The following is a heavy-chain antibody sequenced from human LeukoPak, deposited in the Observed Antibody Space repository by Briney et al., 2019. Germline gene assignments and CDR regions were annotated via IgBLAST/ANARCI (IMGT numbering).Heavy chain of an antibody. CDR2: IIPFLGEI. D-gene: IGHD5-12*01. CDR1: GATLNIGHA. Sequence: SVKVSCKAFGATLNIGHAFIWARQAPGQGLQWMGRIIPFLGEINYAQNFQGRVSFTADKSTATMYMEMKSLRLDDTAIYYCSPCGHAYDWFGPWGQGTLVTVSS. J-gene: IGHJ5*02. V-gene: IGHV1-69*04. CDR3: SPCGHAYDWFGP.